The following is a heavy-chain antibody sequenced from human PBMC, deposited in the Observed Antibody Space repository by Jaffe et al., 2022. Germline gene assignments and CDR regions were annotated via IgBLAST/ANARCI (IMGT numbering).Heavy chain of an antibody. CDR1: GFTFDDYG. V-gene: IGHV3-9*01. J-gene: IGHJ4*02. CDR2: ISWNSVIL. CDR3: AGGRETRRPLDY. Sequence: EVQVVESGGGLVQPGRSLRLSCAASGFTFDDYGMYWIRQVPGKGLEWVSGISWNSVILGYADSVKGRFTISRDNAKNSIYLQMNSLRVEDTALYYCAGGRETRRPLDYWGQGTLVTVSS.